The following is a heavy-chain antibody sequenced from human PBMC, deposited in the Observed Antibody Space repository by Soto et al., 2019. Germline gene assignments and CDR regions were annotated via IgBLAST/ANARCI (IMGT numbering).Heavy chain of an antibody. CDR2: ISAYNGKT. Sequence: QDQLVQSGAEVKKPGASVKVSCKASGYTFNSYGISWVRQAPGQGLEWMGWISAYNGKTNYAQKLQGRVTMTTDTSTYTAYMELRSLRSDDTAVYYCAGADGEGSGEDAFDVWGQGTMVTGSS. J-gene: IGHJ3*01. V-gene: IGHV1-18*01. CDR3: AGADGEGSGEDAFDV. D-gene: IGHD3-10*01. CDR1: GYTFNSYG.